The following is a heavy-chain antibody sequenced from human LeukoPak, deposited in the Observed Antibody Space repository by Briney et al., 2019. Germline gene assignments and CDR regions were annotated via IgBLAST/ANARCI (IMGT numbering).Heavy chain of an antibody. CDR3: ARRGTHSSSWLAVRAFDI. D-gene: IGHD6-13*01. CDR1: GGSISSYY. CDR2: INHSGST. Sequence: SETLSLTCTVSGGSISSYYWSWIRQPPGKGLEWIGEINHSGSTNYNPSLKSRVTISVDTSKNQFSLKLSSVTAADTAVYYCARRGTHSSSWLAVRAFDIWGQGTMVTVSS. J-gene: IGHJ3*02. V-gene: IGHV4-34*01.